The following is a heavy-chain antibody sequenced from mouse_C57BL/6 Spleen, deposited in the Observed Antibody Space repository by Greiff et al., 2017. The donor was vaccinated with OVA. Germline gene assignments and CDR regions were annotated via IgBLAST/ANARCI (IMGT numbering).Heavy chain of an antibody. CDR1: GYAFTNYL. Sequence: VKLQESGAELVRPGTSVKVSCKASGYAFTNYLIEWVKQRPGQGLEWIGVINPGSGGTNYNEKFKGKATLTADKSSSTAYMQLSSLTSEDSVVYFCARRGPWYYFDYWGKGTTLTVSS. CDR3: ARRGPWYYFDY. CDR2: INPGSGGT. D-gene: IGHD3-3*01. V-gene: IGHV1-54*01. J-gene: IGHJ2*01.